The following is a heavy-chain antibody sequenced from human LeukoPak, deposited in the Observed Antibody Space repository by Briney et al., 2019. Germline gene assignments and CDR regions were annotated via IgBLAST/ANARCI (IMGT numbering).Heavy chain of an antibody. CDR1: GLTFSDYY. CDR2: ISGSGSHT. CDR3: ARGRCSSSICLYWYFDL. Sequence: GGSLRLSCAASGLTFSDYYMSWIRQAPGKGLEWVSYISGSGSHTNTADSVKGRFTISRDNAKNSLYLQMNSLRAEDTAVYYCARGRCSSSICLYWYFDLWGRGTLVTVSS. J-gene: IGHJ2*01. V-gene: IGHV3-11*05. D-gene: IGHD2-2*01.